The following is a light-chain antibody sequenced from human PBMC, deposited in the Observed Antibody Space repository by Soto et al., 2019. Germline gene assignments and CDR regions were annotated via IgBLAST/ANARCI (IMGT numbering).Light chain of an antibody. CDR2: DAS. V-gene: IGKV1-5*01. J-gene: IGKJ1*01. CDR3: QQYNSYPWT. Sequence: DIQMTQSPSTLSASVGDRVTITCRASQSISSWLAWYQQKPGKAPKLLIYDASSLESGVPSRFSGSGSGTEFTLTISSRRPDDFATYYCQQYNSYPWTFGQGTKVQIK. CDR1: QSISSW.